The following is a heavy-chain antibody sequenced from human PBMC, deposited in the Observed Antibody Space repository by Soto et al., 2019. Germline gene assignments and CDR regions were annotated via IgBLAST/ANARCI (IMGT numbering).Heavy chain of an antibody. CDR2: ISWNSGSI. J-gene: IGHJ6*03. CDR3: ASEKGAGPGTSINYYYYYMDV. Sequence: PGGSLRLSCAASGFTFDDYAMHWVRQAPGKGLEWVSGISWNSGSIGYADSVKGRFTISRDNAKNSLYLQMNSLRAEDTALYYCASEKGAGPGTSINYYYYYMDVWGKGTTVTVSS. V-gene: IGHV3-9*01. CDR1: GFTFDDYA. D-gene: IGHD1-7*01.